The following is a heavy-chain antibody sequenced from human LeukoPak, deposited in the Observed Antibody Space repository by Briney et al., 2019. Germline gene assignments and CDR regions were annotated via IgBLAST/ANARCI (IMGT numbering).Heavy chain of an antibody. CDR2: ISSSGRTI. Sequence: GGSLRLSCAASGFTFSSYTMNWVRQAPGKGLEWISYISSSGRTIYYADSVKGRFTLSRDNTNNSLYLQMNSLRAADTAVYYCAREGDWWKPFDYWGQGTLVTVSS. J-gene: IGHJ4*02. CDR3: AREGDWWKPFDY. CDR1: GFTFSSYT. V-gene: IGHV3-48*04. D-gene: IGHD2-8*02.